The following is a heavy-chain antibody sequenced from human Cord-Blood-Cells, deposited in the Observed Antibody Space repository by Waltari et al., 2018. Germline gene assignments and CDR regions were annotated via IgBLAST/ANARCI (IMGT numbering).Heavy chain of an antibody. V-gene: IGHV3-9*01. J-gene: IGHJ6*02. CDR3: AKDSRGSYYYYYYYGMDV. D-gene: IGHD1-26*01. CDR2: ISWNSGSI. Sequence: DVQLVESGGGLVQPGRSLRLSCAASGFTFDDYAMHWVRQAPGKGLEWVSGISWNSGSIGYADSVKGRFTISRDNAKNSLYLQMNSLRAEDTALYYCAKDSRGSYYYYYYYGMDVWGQGTTVTVSS. CDR1: GFTFDDYA.